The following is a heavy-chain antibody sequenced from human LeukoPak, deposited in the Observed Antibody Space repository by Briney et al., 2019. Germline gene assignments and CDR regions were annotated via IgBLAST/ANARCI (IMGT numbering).Heavy chain of an antibody. J-gene: IGHJ6*02. CDR2: IYPGDSVT. CDR3: ARPTRPGQYYGLDV. Sequence: GESLKISCKGSGFSFTSYWIGWVRQMPGKGLQLMGIIYPGDSVTRYSPSFQGQVTISADKSISTAYLQWSSLKALDTAMYYCARPTRPGQYYGLDVWGQGTTVTVSS. V-gene: IGHV5-51*01. CDR1: GFSFTSYW.